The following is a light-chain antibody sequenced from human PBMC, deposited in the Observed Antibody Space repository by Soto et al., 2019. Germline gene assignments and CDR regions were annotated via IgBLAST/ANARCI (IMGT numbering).Light chain of an antibody. CDR3: QQYNSYSRA. V-gene: IGKV1-5*01. Sequence: EIQVTHSTSSLSASVGDRVTITCRASQSISSYLNWYQQKPGKAPKLLIYDASSLESGVPSRFSGSGSGTEFTLTISSLQPDDFATYYCQQYNSYSRAFGGGTNVDI. CDR2: DAS. CDR1: QSISSY. J-gene: IGKJ4*01.